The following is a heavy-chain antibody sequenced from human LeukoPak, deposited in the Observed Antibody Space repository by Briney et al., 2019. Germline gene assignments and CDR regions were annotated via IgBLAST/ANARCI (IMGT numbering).Heavy chain of an antibody. CDR2: IYYSGST. CDR1: GGSISSGDYY. Sequence: SQTLSLACTVSGGSISSGDYYWSWIRQPPGKGLEWIGYIYYSGSTYYSPSLKSRVTISVDTSKNQFSLKLSSVTAADTAVYYCAGSTVYYYYGMDVWGQGTTVTVSS. CDR3: AGSTVYYYYGMDV. D-gene: IGHD3-10*01. J-gene: IGHJ6*02. V-gene: IGHV4-30-4*01.